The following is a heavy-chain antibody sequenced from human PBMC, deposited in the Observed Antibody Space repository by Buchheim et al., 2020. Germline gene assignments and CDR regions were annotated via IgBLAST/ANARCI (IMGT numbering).Heavy chain of an antibody. V-gene: IGHV3-33*01. Sequence: QVQLVESGGGVVQPGRSLRLSCAASGFTFSSYGMHWVRQAPGKGLEWVAVIWYDGSNKYYADSVKGRFTISRDNSKNTLYLQMNSLRAEDTAVYYCARKDCSGGSCYAGAFDIWGQGT. CDR2: IWYDGSNK. J-gene: IGHJ3*02. CDR1: GFTFSSYG. CDR3: ARKDCSGGSCYAGAFDI. D-gene: IGHD2-15*01.